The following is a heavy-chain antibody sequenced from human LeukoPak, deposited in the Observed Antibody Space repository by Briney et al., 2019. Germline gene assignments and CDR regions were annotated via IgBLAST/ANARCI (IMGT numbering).Heavy chain of an antibody. J-gene: IGHJ3*02. CDR2: IYSGGST. Sequence: ASVKVSCKASGYTFTSYGISWVRQAPGKGLEWVSVIYSGGSTYYADSVKGRFTISRDNSKNTLYLQMNSLRAEDTAVYYCARAPQYCGGDCYSDDAFDIWGQGTMVTVSS. D-gene: IGHD2-21*02. CDR3: ARAPQYCGGDCYSDDAFDI. CDR1: GYTFTSYG. V-gene: IGHV3-66*01.